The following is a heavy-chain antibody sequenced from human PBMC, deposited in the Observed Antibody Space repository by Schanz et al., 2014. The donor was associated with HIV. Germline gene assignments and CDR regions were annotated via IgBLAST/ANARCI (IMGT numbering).Heavy chain of an antibody. Sequence: QVQLVESGGGVVQPGRSLRLSCAASGFTFSSYGMHWVRQAPGKGLEWVAVISYDGSKKYYADSVKGRFTISRDNSKNTLYLQMNSLRAEDTAVYFCARGSWYSGDWYDDLYYYDVDVWGQGTTVTVSS. J-gene: IGHJ6*02. D-gene: IGHD6-19*01. CDR3: ARGSWYSGDWYDDLYYYDVDV. CDR1: GFTFSSYG. V-gene: IGHV3-30*03. CDR2: ISYDGSKK.